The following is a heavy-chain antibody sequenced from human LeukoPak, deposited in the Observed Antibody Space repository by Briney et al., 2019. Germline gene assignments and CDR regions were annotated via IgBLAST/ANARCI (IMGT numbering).Heavy chain of an antibody. CDR3: AKDYEAYCGGDCYSFFDY. CDR1: GFAFSVYA. CDR2: INANSGTA. V-gene: IGHV3-23*01. J-gene: IGHJ4*02. Sequence: GGSLRLSCTASGFAFSVYAMSWLRQPPGKGLEWVSTINANSGTASYADSVKGRFTISRDNSKNTVNLQMNSLRPEDTAVYYCAKDYEAYCGGDCYSFFDYWGQGTLVTVSS. D-gene: IGHD2-21*02.